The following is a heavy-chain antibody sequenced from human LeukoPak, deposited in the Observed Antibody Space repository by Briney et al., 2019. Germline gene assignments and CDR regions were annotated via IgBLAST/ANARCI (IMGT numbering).Heavy chain of an antibody. CDR3: ARGSGRGLDY. J-gene: IGHJ4*02. CDR1: GGSISSGSYY. Sequence: SETLSLTCTVSGGSISSGSYYWSWIRQPAGKGLEWIGRIYTSGSTNYNPSLKSRVTISVDTSKTQFSLKVSSVTAADMAVYYCARGSGRGLDYWGQGILVTVSS. CDR2: IYTSGST. D-gene: IGHD1-26*01. V-gene: IGHV4-61*02.